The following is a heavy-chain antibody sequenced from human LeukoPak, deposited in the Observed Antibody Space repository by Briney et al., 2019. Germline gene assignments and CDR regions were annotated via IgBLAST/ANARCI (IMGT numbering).Heavy chain of an antibody. D-gene: IGHD3-22*01. CDR3: ARDAYYYDSSGYYGMGYFDY. CDR1: GFTFSSYA. V-gene: IGHV3-30*04. CDR2: ISYDGSNK. J-gene: IGHJ4*02. Sequence: PGGSLRLSCAASGFTFSSYATHWVRQAPGKGLEWVAVISYDGSNKYYADSVKGRFTISRDNSKNTLYLQMNSLRAEDTAVYYCARDAYYYDSSGYYGMGYFDYWGQGTLVTVSS.